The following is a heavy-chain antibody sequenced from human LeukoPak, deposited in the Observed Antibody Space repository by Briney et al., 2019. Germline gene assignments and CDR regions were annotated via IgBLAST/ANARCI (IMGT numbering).Heavy chain of an antibody. Sequence: ASVKVSCKASGGTFSSYAISWVRQAPGQGLERMGGIIPIFGTANYAQKFQGRVTITADESTSTAYMELSSLRSEDTAVYYCARADYAHHYFDYWGQGTLVTVSS. J-gene: IGHJ4*02. CDR1: GGTFSSYA. D-gene: IGHD4-17*01. CDR3: ARADYAHHYFDY. V-gene: IGHV1-69*13. CDR2: IIPIFGTA.